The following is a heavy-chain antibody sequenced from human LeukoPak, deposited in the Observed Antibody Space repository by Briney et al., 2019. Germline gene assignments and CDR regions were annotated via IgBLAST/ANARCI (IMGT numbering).Heavy chain of an antibody. CDR3: ARLITMVRGAAPGAFDI. Sequence: ASVKVSCKASGYTFTSYDINWVRQATGQGLEWMGWMNPNSGNTGYAQKFQGRVTMTRNTSISTAYMELSSLRSEDTAVYYCARLITMVRGAAPGAFDIWGQGTMVTVSS. CDR2: MNPNSGNT. D-gene: IGHD3-10*01. V-gene: IGHV1-8*01. J-gene: IGHJ3*02. CDR1: GYTFTSYD.